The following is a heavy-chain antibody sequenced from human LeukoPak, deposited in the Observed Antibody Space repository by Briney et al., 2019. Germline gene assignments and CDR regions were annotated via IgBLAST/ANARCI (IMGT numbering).Heavy chain of an antibody. J-gene: IGHJ5*02. Sequence: PSETLSLTCAVYGGSFSGYYWSWIRQPPGKGLEWIGEINHSGSTNYNPSLKSRVTIPVDTSKNQFSLKLSSVTAADTAVYYCARGPSHNWFDPWGQGTLVTVSS. CDR3: ARGPSHNWFDP. V-gene: IGHV4-34*01. CDR1: GGSFSGYY. CDR2: INHSGST.